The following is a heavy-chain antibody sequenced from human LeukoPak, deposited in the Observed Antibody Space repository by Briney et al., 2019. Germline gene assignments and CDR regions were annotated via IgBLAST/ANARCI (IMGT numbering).Heavy chain of an antibody. D-gene: IGHD6-6*01. J-gene: IGHJ5*02. CDR3: AREGRRGNLSSSWTRRFDP. CDR2: INHSGST. CDR1: GGSFSGYY. Sequence: PSETLSLTCAVYGGSFSGYYWSWIRQPPGKGLEWIGEINHSGSTNYNPSLKSRVTISVDTSKNQFSLKLSSVTAADTAVYYCAREGRRGNLSSSWTRRFDPWGQGTLVTVSS. V-gene: IGHV4-34*01.